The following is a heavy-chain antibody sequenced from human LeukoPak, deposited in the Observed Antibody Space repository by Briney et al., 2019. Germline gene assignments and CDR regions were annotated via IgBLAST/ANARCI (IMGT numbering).Heavy chain of an antibody. Sequence: GGSLRLSCKGSGYSFTRHWIGWVRQVPGKGLEWMGVIHPEDSYSRYNAAFQGQATLSVDESTSTAYLQLSSLKASDTAIYYCARQNHYYYYMDVWGRGTTVTVSS. J-gene: IGHJ6*03. V-gene: IGHV5-51*01. CDR2: IHPEDSYS. CDR3: ARQNHYYYYMDV. CDR1: GYSFTRHW.